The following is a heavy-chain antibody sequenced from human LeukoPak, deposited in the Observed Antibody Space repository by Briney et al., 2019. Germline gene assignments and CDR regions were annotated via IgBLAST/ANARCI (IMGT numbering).Heavy chain of an antibody. CDR3: ASVATSYVDWFDP. J-gene: IGHJ5*02. CDR2: IIPIFGTA. Sequence: SVTVSCKASGGTFSSYAISWVRQAPGQGLEWMGGIIPIFGTANYAQKFQGRVTITADESTSTAYMELSSLRSEDTAVYYCASVATSYVDWFDPWGQGTLVTVSS. CDR1: GGTFSSYA. V-gene: IGHV1-69*13. D-gene: IGHD5-12*01.